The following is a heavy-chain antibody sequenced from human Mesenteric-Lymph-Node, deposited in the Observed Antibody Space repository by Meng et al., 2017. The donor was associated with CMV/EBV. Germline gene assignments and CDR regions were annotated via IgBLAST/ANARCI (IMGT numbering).Heavy chain of an antibody. Sequence: GESLKISCAASGFTFSSYAISWVRQAPGKGLEWVAVISYDETNKNYGDSVKGRFTISRDNSRNTLYLQMNSLRPEDTAVYYCAREQIRYDGSGHNYYYGMDVWGPGTTVTVSS. CDR3: AREQIRYDGSGHNYYYGMDV. V-gene: IGHV3-30-3*01. D-gene: IGHD3-22*01. J-gene: IGHJ6*02. CDR1: GFTFSSYA. CDR2: ISYDETNK.